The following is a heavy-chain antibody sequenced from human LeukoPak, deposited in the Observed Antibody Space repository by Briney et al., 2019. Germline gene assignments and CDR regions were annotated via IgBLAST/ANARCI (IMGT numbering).Heavy chain of an antibody. V-gene: IGHV3-15*01. J-gene: IGHJ4*02. Sequence: NPGGSLRLSCAASGFTFSNPWMSWVRQAPGKGLEWVGRIKSKTDGGTTDYAAPAKGRFTISRDDSKNTLYLQMNSLKTEDTAVYYCTTLTTVTTERRVDWGQGTLVTVSS. D-gene: IGHD4-17*01. CDR1: GFTFSNPW. CDR3: TTLTTVTTERRVD. CDR2: IKSKTDGGTT.